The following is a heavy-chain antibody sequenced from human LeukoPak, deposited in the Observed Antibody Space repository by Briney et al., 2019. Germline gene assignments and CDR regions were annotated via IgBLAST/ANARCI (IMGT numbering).Heavy chain of an antibody. V-gene: IGHV4-38-2*02. Sequence: SETLSLTCSVSGYSFTSGHYWGWIRQPPGKGLEWIGYIYHSGSTYYNPSLKSRVTISVDRSKNQFSLKLSSVTAADTAVYYCARGYGGMIPYFDYWGQGTLVTVSS. J-gene: IGHJ4*02. D-gene: IGHD3-16*01. CDR3: ARGYGGMIPYFDY. CDR2: IYHSGST. CDR1: GYSFTSGHY.